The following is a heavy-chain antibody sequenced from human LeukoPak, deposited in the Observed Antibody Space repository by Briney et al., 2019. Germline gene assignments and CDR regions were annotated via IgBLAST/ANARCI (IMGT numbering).Heavy chain of an antibody. CDR2: ISYDGSNK. CDR1: GFTFSSYG. V-gene: IGHV3-30*03. Sequence: PGGSLRLSCAASGFTFSSYGMHWVRQASGKGLEWVAVISYDGSNKYYADSVKGRFTISRDNSKNTLYLQMNSLRAEDTAVYYCARSAHYDILTGVDYWGQGTLVTVSS. J-gene: IGHJ4*02. CDR3: ARSAHYDILTGVDY. D-gene: IGHD3-9*01.